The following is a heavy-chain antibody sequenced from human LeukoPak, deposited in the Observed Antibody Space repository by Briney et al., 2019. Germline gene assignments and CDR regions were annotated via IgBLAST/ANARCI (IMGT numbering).Heavy chain of an antibody. J-gene: IGHJ5*02. CDR2: MNPNSGNT. CDR3: ARGPDYGDYRGWFDP. Sequence: GASVKVSCKASGYTFTSYDINWVRQATGQGFEWMGWMNPNSGNTGYAQKFQGRVTMTRNTSISTAYMELSSLRSEDTAVYYCARGPDYGDYRGWFDPWGQGTLVTVSS. CDR1: GYTFTSYD. D-gene: IGHD4-17*01. V-gene: IGHV1-8*01.